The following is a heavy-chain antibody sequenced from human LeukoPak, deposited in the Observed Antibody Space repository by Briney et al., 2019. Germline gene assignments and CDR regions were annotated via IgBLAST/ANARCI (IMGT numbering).Heavy chain of an antibody. CDR1: GFTFSSYE. V-gene: IGHV3-48*03. D-gene: IGHD3-10*02. CDR2: ISSSGSTI. Sequence: GGSLRLSCAASGFTFSSYEMNWVRQAPGKGLEWVSYISSSGSTIYYADSVKDRFTISRDNAKNSLYLQMNSLRAEDTAVYYCAELGITMIGGVWGKGATVTISS. CDR3: AELGITMIGGV. J-gene: IGHJ6*04.